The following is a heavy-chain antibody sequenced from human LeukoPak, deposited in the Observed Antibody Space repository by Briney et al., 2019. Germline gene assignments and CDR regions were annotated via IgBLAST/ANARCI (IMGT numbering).Heavy chain of an antibody. V-gene: IGHV3-23*01. CDR1: GFTFSSYA. CDR2: ISGSGDTT. Sequence: GGSLRLSCAATGFTFSSYAMTWVRQAPGKGLEWVSGISGSGDTTYYADSVKGRFTISRDNSKNTLYLQMNSLRAEDTAIYYCARVAVYYYYMDVWGKGTTVTVSS. J-gene: IGHJ6*03. CDR3: ARVAVYYYYMDV.